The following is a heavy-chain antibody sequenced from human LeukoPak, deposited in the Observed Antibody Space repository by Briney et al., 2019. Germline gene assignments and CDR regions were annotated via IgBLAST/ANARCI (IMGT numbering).Heavy chain of an antibody. CDR3: ARDLGYSSGWYGGFDP. Sequence: SVKVSCKASGYTFTSYYMQWVRQAPGQGLEWMGRIIPILGIANYAQKFQGRVTITADKSTSTAYMELSSLRSEDTAVYYCARDLGYSSGWYGGFDPWGQGTLVTVSS. J-gene: IGHJ5*02. D-gene: IGHD6-19*01. V-gene: IGHV1-69*04. CDR2: IIPILGIA. CDR1: GYTFTSYY.